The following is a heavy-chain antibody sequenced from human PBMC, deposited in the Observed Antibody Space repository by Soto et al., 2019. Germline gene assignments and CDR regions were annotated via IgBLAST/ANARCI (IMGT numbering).Heavy chain of an antibody. CDR2: ISCNGGSI. J-gene: IGHJ3*02. D-gene: IGHD2-2*01. CDR3: AKVPRSMPDAFDI. CDR1: GFTFGDYA. Sequence: PGGSLRLSCAASGFTFGDYAMHWVRQAPGKGLEWVSGISCNGGSIGYADSVKGRFTISRDNSKNTLYLQMNSLRAEDTAVYYCAKVPRSMPDAFDIWGQGTMVTVS. V-gene: IGHV3-23*01.